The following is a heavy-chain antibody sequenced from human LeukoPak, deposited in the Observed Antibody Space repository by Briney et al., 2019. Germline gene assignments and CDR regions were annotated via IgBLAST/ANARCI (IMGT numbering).Heavy chain of an antibody. Sequence: ASVRVSFKASGYTFTDFYLRWVRQAPGQGLVWMGWINPYSGDTRYAEKFQGRVTMTRDTCNSTVYMEVNSLKSDDTAVYYCARLPVTGSGDYWGQGTLFVVSS. D-gene: IGHD2-2*01. J-gene: IGHJ4*02. V-gene: IGHV1-2*02. CDR1: GYTFTDFY. CDR3: ARLPVTGSGDY. CDR2: INPYSGDT.